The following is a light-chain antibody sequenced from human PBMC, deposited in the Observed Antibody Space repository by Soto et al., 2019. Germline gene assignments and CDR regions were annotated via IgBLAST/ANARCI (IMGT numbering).Light chain of an antibody. CDR1: QSVSSSY. V-gene: IGKV3-20*01. Sequence: EIVLTQSPGTLSLSPGERATLSCRASQSVSSSYLAWYQQKPGQAPRLLIYGASSRATGIQDRFSGSGSGKDVTLTICGLDHEDLAVSYFQRYGSSPLYTFGQGTKLAIK. CDR2: GAS. CDR3: QRYGSSPLYT. J-gene: IGKJ2*01.